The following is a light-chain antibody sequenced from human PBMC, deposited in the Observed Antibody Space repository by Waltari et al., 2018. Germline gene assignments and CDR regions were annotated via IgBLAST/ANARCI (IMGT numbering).Light chain of an antibody. CDR1: ALSKQF. J-gene: IGLJ2*01. CDR2: TDS. V-gene: IGLV3-25*03. Sequence: SYELTQPPSVSVSPGQTASITCSGDALSKQFGYWYQQKSARAPVLMIYTDSGRPSGIPERFSGSSSGTTVTLTISAVQPEDEADYYCQSAHSNGSDVVFGGGTKLTVL. CDR3: QSAHSNGSDVV.